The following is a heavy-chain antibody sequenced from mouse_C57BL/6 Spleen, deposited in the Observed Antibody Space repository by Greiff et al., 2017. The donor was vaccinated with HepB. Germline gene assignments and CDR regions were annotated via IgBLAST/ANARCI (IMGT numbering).Heavy chain of an antibody. CDR3: ARSDYYYGSSTWFAY. V-gene: IGHV3-6*01. J-gene: IGHJ3*01. CDR1: GYSITSGYY. Sequence: DVKLQESGPGLVKPSQSLSLTCSVTGYSITSGYYWNWIRQFPGNKLEWMGYISYDGSNNYNPSLKNRISITRDTSKNQFFLKLNSVTTEDTATYYCARSDYYYGSSTWFAYWGQGTLVTVSA. CDR2: ISYDGSN. D-gene: IGHD1-1*01.